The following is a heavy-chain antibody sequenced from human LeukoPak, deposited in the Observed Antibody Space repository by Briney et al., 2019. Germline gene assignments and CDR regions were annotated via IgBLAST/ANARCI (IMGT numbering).Heavy chain of an antibody. CDR1: GGSISSGDYY. V-gene: IGHV4-30-4*08. CDR3: ARGNYDFWSGYQANYMDV. Sequence: PSETLSLTCTVSGGSISSGDYYWSWIRQPPGKGLEWIGYIYYSGSTYYNPSLKSRVTISVDTSKNQFSLKLSSVTAADTAVYYCARGNYDFWSGYQANYMDVWGKGTTVTVSS. D-gene: IGHD3-3*01. CDR2: IYYSGST. J-gene: IGHJ6*03.